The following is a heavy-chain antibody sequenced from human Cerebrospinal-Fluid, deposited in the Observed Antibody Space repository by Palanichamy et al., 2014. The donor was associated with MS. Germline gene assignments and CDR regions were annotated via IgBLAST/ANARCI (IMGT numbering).Heavy chain of an antibody. D-gene: IGHD2-8*01. CDR3: ATVRAIVLNGFDI. CDR2: IDPKDGET. J-gene: IGHJ3*02. CDR1: GYTITDYY. Sequence: EVQLVQSGAEVKKPGATVKISCKVSGYTITDYYMHWVQQAPGKGLEWMGLIDPKDGETIYAEKFQGRVTMPADTSTDTFQMELSSLRSEDTAVYYCATVRAIVLNGFDIWGQGTIVTVST. V-gene: IGHV1-69-2*01.